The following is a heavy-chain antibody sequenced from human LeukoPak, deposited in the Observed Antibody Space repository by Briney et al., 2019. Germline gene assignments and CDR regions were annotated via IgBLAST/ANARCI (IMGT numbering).Heavy chain of an antibody. CDR3: ARHLTMITVPRDAFDI. D-gene: IGHD3-16*01. Sequence: GESLQISGQGSGSSFTSYWIGWVRQLPGKGREWMGVIYPGDSDTRYSPSFQGQVTISADKSISTAYLQWSGLKASDTAMYYCARHLTMITVPRDAFDIWGQGTMVTVSS. CDR1: GSSFTSYW. V-gene: IGHV5-51*01. J-gene: IGHJ3*02. CDR2: IYPGDSDT.